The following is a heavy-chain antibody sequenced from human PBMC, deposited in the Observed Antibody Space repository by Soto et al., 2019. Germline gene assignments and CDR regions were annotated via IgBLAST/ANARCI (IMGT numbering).Heavy chain of an antibody. Sequence: SGGSLRLSCSASGFTFSSYAMHWVRQAPGKGLEYVSAISSNGGSTYYADSVKGRFTISRDNSKNTLYLQMSSLRAEDTAVYYCVKEMMAYCGGDCLNYFDYWGQGTLVTVSS. CDR2: ISSNGGST. CDR1: GFTFSSYA. J-gene: IGHJ4*02. D-gene: IGHD2-21*02. CDR3: VKEMMAYCGGDCLNYFDY. V-gene: IGHV3-64D*06.